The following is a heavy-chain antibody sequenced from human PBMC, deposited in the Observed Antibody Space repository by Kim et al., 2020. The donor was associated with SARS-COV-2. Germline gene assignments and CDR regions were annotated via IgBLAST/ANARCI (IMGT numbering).Heavy chain of an antibody. V-gene: IGHV3-30*02. D-gene: IGHD6-13*01. J-gene: IGHJ4*02. CDR3: SKVVRAESAAFEY. Sequence: YADSVKGRFNISRDNSRNTVHLEMNSLRAAGTAVYYCSKVVRAESAAFEYWGQGTLVTVYS.